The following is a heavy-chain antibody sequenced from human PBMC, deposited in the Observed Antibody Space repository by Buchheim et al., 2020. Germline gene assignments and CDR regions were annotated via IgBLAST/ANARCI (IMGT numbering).Heavy chain of an antibody. CDR1: GFTFSDYN. CDR2: ISTTSSTI. CDR3: ARDLSSGGGPDY. J-gene: IGHJ4*02. V-gene: IGHV3-48*01. D-gene: IGHD2-15*01. Sequence: EVQLVESGGGLVQPGESLRLSCAASGFTFSDYNMNWVRQAPGKGLEWLSYISTTSSTIYYADSMRGRFTISRDNAKNSRYLPMNSLRVDDTAIYYCARDLSSGGGPDYWGRGTL.